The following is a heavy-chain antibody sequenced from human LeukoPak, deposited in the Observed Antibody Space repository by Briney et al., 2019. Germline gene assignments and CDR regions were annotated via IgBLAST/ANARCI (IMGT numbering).Heavy chain of an antibody. CDR2: IWYDGSNK. D-gene: IGHD6-13*01. Sequence: QPGTSLRLSCAGSGFTFISHGMHWVRQAPGKGLEWVAVIWYDGSNKWYADSVKGRFTISRDNSKNTLYLQMNSLRAEDTAVYYCARIISSWVYFDYWGQGTLVTVSS. CDR3: ARIISSWVYFDY. CDR1: GFTFISHG. V-gene: IGHV3-33*01. J-gene: IGHJ4*02.